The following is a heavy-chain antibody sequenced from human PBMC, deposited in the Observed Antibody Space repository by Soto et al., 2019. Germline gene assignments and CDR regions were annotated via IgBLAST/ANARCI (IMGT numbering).Heavy chain of an antibody. J-gene: IGHJ6*03. V-gene: IGHV4-59*01. CDR3: ARDYSGWYVMDV. D-gene: IGHD6-19*01. Sequence: SETLSLTCTVSGGSISSYYWSWIRQPPGKGLEWIGYIYYSGSTNYNPSLKSRVTISVDTSKNQFSLKLSSVTAADTAVYYCARDYSGWYVMDVWGKGTTVTVSS. CDR2: IYYSGST. CDR1: GGSISSYY.